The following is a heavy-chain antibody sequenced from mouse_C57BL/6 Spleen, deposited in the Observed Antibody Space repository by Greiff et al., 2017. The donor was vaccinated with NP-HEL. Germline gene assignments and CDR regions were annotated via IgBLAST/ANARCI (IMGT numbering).Heavy chain of an antibody. V-gene: IGHV1-82*01. J-gene: IGHJ4*01. CDR1: GYAFSSSW. D-gene: IGHD3-2*02. CDR3: VGSSGYCYYAMDY. Sequence: QVQLQQSGPELVKPGASVKISCKASGYAFSSSWMNWVKQRPGKGLEWIGRIYPGDGDTNYNGKFKGKATLTADKSSSTAYMQLSSLTSEDSAVYFCVGSSGYCYYAMDYWGQGTSVTVSS. CDR2: IYPGDGDT.